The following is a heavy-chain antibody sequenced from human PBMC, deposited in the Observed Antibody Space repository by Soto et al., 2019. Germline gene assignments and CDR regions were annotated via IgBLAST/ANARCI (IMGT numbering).Heavy chain of an antibody. Sequence: QAVGSVRLSCASSVFSFSTYNMDCVRHSPGKWPEWIAYISTTSFTIYYAESVKGRFTISRDNDRNSLYLEMNSLRYEDTAVYYCASDRCYDGTSSSASESWGQATPVTVSS. CDR2: ISTTSFTI. CDR3: ASDRCYDGTSSSASES. V-gene: IGHV3-48*02. CDR1: VFSFSTYN. D-gene: IGHD3-16*01. J-gene: IGHJ4*02.